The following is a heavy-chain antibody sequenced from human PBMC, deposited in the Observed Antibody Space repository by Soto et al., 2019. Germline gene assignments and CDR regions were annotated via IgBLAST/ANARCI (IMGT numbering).Heavy chain of an antibody. V-gene: IGHV3-30-3*01. Sequence: GGSLRLSCAASGFTFSNYAMHWVRQAPGKGLEWVAVLSYDGNNKYYADSVKGRFTISRDNSKNTLYLQMNSLRAEDTAVYYCARDLGYCISTNCYPTLAYYYYGMDVWGQGTTVTVSS. CDR2: LSYDGNNK. CDR1: GFTFSNYA. J-gene: IGHJ6*02. CDR3: ARDLGYCISTNCYPTLAYYYYGMDV. D-gene: IGHD2-2*01.